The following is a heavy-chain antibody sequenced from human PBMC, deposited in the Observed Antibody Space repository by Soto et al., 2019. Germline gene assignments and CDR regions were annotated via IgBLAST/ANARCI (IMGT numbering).Heavy chain of an antibody. CDR2: TVPDGSER. V-gene: IGHV3-7*01. Sequence: EVQLVESGGGLVQPGGSLRLSCAASGFTFSDSWMNWVRQAPGKGLEWVASTVPDGSERYYVDSVKGRFTISRDNSKTSLYLQMNSLRVDDTAIYYGARDRGYNCFDLWGQGTLVTVSS. CDR1: GFTFSDSW. J-gene: IGHJ5*01. CDR3: ARDRGYNCFDL.